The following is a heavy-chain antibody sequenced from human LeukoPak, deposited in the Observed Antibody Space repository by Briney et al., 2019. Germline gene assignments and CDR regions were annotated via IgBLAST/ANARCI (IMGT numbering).Heavy chain of an antibody. V-gene: IGHV3-66*02. CDR2: IYSGGST. D-gene: IGHD3-22*01. CDR1: GFTVSSNY. CDR3: ARSPNYYDSSGYYV. J-gene: IGHJ4*02. Sequence: PGGSLRLSCAASGFTVSSNYMSWVRQAPGKGLEWVSVIYSGGSTYYADSVKGRFTISRDSSKNTLYLQMNSLRAEDTAVYYCARSPNYYDSSGYYVWGQGTLVTVSS.